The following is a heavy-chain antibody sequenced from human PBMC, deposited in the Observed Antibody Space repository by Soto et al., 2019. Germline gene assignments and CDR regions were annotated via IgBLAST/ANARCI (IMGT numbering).Heavy chain of an antibody. CDR3: ARDRPTSSIRARDYYYAMDV. Sequence: ASVKVSCKASGYTFTSYDINWVRQATGQGLEWMGWMNPNSGNTVYAQRFQGRVTMTRNTSISTAYMELSSLRSEDTAVYYCARDRPTSSIRARDYYYAMDVWGQGTTVTVSS. CDR1: GYTFTSYD. V-gene: IGHV1-8*01. J-gene: IGHJ6*02. D-gene: IGHD6-6*01. CDR2: MNPNSGNT.